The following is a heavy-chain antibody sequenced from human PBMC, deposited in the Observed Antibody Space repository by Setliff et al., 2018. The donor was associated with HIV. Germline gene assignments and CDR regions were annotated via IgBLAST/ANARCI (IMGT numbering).Heavy chain of an antibody. J-gene: IGHJ4*02. CDR1: GGSFSGYY. V-gene: IGHV4-34*01. Sequence: SETLSLTCAVYGGSFSGYYWSWIRQPPGKGLEWIGEINHSGSTNYNPSLKSRVTISSDTSKNQFSLKLSSVTAADTAVYYCAREVDYYDSSRYLLLYYFDSWGQGTLVTVSS. CDR3: AREVDYYDSSRYLLLYYFDS. D-gene: IGHD3-22*01. CDR2: INHSGST.